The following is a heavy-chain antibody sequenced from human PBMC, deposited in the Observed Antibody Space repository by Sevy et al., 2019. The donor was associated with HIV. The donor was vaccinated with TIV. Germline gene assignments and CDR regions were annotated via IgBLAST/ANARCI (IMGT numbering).Heavy chain of an antibody. CDR1: GFTFSDYY. V-gene: IGHV3-11*05. CDR2: ITSSGTYR. J-gene: IGHJ5*02. D-gene: IGHD3-22*01. CDR3: AKDHDNNWFDP. Sequence: GGSLRLSCAASGFTFSDYYMSWIRQAPGKGLEWVSYITSSGTYRNYADSVKGRFTISRDNSKNTLYLQMNSLRAEDTAIYFCAKDHDNNWFDPWGQGTLVTVSS.